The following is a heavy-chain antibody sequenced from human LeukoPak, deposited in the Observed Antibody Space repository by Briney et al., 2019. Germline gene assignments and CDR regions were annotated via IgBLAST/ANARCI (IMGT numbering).Heavy chain of an antibody. CDR2: ISANNGNR. Sequence: ASVKVSCKASGYTFTSYDTNWVRQATGQGLEWMGWISANNGNRNYALKLQDRVSMTTDTSTSTAYMERRSLRSDGTAVYYCARANKWLRPHEGGIDYWGQGTLVTVSS. CDR1: GYTFTSYD. J-gene: IGHJ4*02. V-gene: IGHV1-18*01. CDR3: ARANKWLRPHEGGIDY. D-gene: IGHD5-12*01.